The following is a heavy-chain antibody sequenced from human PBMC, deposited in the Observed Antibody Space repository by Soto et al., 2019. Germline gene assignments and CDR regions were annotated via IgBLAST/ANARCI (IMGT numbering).Heavy chain of an antibody. J-gene: IGHJ4*02. CDR2: IYYSGST. D-gene: IGHD1-1*01. V-gene: IGHV4-59*08. CDR3: ARRYGYSFDY. CDR1: DGSISSYY. Sequence: SETLSLTWTVADGSISSYYWSWIRQPPGKGLEWIGYIYYSGSTNHNPSLKSRVTISVDTSKNQFSLKLSSVTAADTAVYYCARRYGYSFDYWGQGTLVTVSS.